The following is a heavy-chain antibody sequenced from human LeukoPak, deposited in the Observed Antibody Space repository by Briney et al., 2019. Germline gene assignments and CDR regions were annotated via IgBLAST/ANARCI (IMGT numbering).Heavy chain of an antibody. J-gene: IGHJ4*02. V-gene: IGHV1-18*01. CDR3: ARDTGGDDSWSGHHRDY. D-gene: IGHD3-3*01. CDR1: GYTFTSYG. Sequence: ASVKVSCKASGYTFTSYGISWVRQAPGQGLEWMGWISAYNGNTNYAQKLQGRVTMTTDTSTSTAYMELRSLRSDDTAVYYCARDTGGDDSWSGHHRDYWGQGTLVTVSS. CDR2: ISAYNGNT.